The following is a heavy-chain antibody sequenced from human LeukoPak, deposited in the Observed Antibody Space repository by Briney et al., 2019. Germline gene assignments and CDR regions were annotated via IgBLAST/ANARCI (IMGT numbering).Heavy chain of an antibody. CDR3: AKDRVTIFGVVIPPDAFDI. CDR2: ISGSGGST. J-gene: IGHJ3*02. D-gene: IGHD3-3*01. V-gene: IGHV3-23*01. Sequence: PGGSLRLSCAASGFTFSSYAMSWVRQAPGKGLEWVSAISGSGGSTYYADSVKGRFTISRDNSKNTLYLQMNSLRAEDTAVYYCAKDRVTIFGVVIPPDAFDIWGQGTMVTVSS. CDR1: GFTFSSYA.